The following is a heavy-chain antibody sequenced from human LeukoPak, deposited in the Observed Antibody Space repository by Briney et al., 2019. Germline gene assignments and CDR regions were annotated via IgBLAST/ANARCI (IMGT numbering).Heavy chain of an antibody. CDR3: ARDRGYAMDV. D-gene: IGHD1-1*01. Sequence: PGGSLRLSCAASGFTFSSYEMNWVRQAPGKGLEWVSIIHSGGNIYYADSVKGRFTISRDNSKNTLYLQMNSLRAEDTAVYYCARDRGYAMDVWGQGTTVTVSS. V-gene: IGHV3-53*01. CDR1: GFTFSSYE. CDR2: IHSGGNI. J-gene: IGHJ6*02.